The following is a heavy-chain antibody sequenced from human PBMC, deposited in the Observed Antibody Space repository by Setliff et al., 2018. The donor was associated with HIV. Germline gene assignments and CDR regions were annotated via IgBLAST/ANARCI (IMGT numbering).Heavy chain of an antibody. Sequence: LPETLSLTCTVSGGSISSGGYYWSWIRQHPGRGLEWIGYIYHSGITYYNPSLKSRVTISLDTSKNQFSLKLSSVTAADTAVYYCARGIAAAEGYFDYWGQGTLVTVSS. CDR1: GGSISSGGYY. D-gene: IGHD6-13*01. CDR3: ARGIAAAEGYFDY. J-gene: IGHJ4*02. V-gene: IGHV4-31*03. CDR2: IYHSGIT.